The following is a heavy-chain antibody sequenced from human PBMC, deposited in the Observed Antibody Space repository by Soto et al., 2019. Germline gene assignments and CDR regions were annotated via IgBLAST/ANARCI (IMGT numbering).Heavy chain of an antibody. Sequence: SETLSLTCTVSGGSFSTYYWTWIRQPAGKGLEWIGRIYINGDTNYNPTLKSRVTLSVDTSKNQFSLKLTSVTAAETAVHYCAREGDSWSGLQRPHHVGFDPWGQGTLVTVSS. J-gene: IGHJ5*02. CDR1: GGSFSTYY. CDR2: IYINGDT. CDR3: AREGDSWSGLQRPHHVGFDP. D-gene: IGHD3-3*01. V-gene: IGHV4-4*07.